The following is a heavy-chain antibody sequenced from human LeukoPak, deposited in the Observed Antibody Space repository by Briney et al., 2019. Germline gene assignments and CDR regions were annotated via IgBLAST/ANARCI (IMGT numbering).Heavy chain of an antibody. D-gene: IGHD6-19*01. J-gene: IGHJ1*01. CDR2: ISGSGGST. Sequence: PGGSLRLSCAASGFTFSSYAMSWVRQAPGKGLEWVSAISGSGGSTYYADSVKGRFTISRDNSKNTLYLQMNSLRAEDTAVYYCAKDPYSSGWRAEYFQHWGQGTLVTVSS. CDR3: AKDPYSSGWRAEYFQH. CDR1: GFTFSSYA. V-gene: IGHV3-23*01.